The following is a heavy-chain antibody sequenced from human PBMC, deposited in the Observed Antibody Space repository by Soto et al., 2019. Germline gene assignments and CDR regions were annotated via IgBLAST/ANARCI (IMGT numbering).Heavy chain of an antibody. CDR2: IYPEDSET. Sequence: PGGALKISCKGFGYNFTNYWIGRVRPMPGKDLEWIGIIYPEDSETRYSPSFQGLVTISVDKSISTAYLQWSSLKASDTAMYYCARGAMVRGVPQFDYWGQGTLVTVS. CDR3: ARGAMVRGVPQFDY. D-gene: IGHD3-10*01. V-gene: IGHV5-51*01. CDR1: GYNFTNYW. J-gene: IGHJ4*02.